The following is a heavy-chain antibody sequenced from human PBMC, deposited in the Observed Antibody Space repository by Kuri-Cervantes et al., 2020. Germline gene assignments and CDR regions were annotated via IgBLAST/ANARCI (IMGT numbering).Heavy chain of an antibody. J-gene: IGHJ3*02. Sequence: GGSLRLSCAASGFTVSSNYMSWVRQAPGKGLEWVSVIYSGGSTYYADSVKGRFTISRDNSKNTLYLQMNSLRAEDTAVYYCARVIVDTAMIITPDAFDIWGQGTRVTVSS. CDR2: IYSGGST. V-gene: IGHV3-53*01. CDR1: GFTVSSNY. CDR3: ARVIVDTAMIITPDAFDI. D-gene: IGHD5-18*01.